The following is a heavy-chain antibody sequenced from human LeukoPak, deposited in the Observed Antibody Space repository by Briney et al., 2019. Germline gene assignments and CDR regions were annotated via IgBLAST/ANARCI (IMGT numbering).Heavy chain of an antibody. CDR1: GYTFTGYY. V-gene: IGHV1-2*02. Sequence: ASVKVSCKASGYTFTGYYMHWVRQAPGQGLEWMGWINPNSGGTNYAQKFQGRVTMTRDTSISTAYMELSRLRSDDTAVYYCARDSAVLRFLEWRDWFDPWGQGTLVTVSS. D-gene: IGHD3-3*01. CDR2: INPNSGGT. CDR3: ARDSAVLRFLEWRDWFDP. J-gene: IGHJ5*02.